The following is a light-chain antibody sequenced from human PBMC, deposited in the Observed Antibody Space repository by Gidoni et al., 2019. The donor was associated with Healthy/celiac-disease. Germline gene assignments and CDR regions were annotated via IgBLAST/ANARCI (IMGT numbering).Light chain of an antibody. Sequence: DIQMTQSPSTLSASVGDRVTITCRASQSISSWLAWYQQEPGKAPKLLIYDASSLESGVPSRFSGSGSGTEFTLTISSLQPDDFATYYCQQYNSYPGTFGGGTKVEIK. CDR2: DAS. CDR1: QSISSW. CDR3: QQYNSYPGT. J-gene: IGKJ4*01. V-gene: IGKV1-5*01.